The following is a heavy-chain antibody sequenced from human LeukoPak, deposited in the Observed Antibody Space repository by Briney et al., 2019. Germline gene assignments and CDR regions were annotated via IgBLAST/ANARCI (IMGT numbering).Heavy chain of an antibody. D-gene: IGHD2-2*01. CDR2: IDSISRYI. CDR1: GLTFSSYD. J-gene: IGHJ4*02. CDR3: ARVGGHCTSTSCPPPDY. Sequence: AGGSLRLSRAASGLTFSSYDMEWVGPPPGKGLEWVSFIDSISRYIYQADSVKGRFTISRDNAKSSVFLQMNSLRAEDTAVYYCARVGGHCTSTSCPPPDYWGQGTLVTVSS. V-gene: IGHV3-21*01.